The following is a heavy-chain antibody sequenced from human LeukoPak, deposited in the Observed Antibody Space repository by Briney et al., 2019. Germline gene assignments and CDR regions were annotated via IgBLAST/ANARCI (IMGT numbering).Heavy chain of an antibody. CDR1: GGSISSYY. J-gene: IGHJ6*03. CDR2: IYYSGST. V-gene: IGHV4-59*01. Sequence: SETLSLTCTVSGGSISSYYWSWIRQPAGKGLEWIGYIYYSGSTNYNPSLKSRVTISVDTSKNQFSLKLSSVTAADTAVYYCARGGSGSYLYYYYYYMDVWGKGTTVTVSS. D-gene: IGHD1-26*01. CDR3: ARGGSGSYLYYYYYYMDV.